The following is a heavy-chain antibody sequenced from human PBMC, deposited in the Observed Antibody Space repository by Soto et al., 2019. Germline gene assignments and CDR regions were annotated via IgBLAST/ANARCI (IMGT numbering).Heavy chain of an antibody. J-gene: IGHJ5*02. CDR3: ARGEYDFWSGYPNAYNWFDP. CDR1: GDSVSSNSAA. Sequence: SQTLSLTCAISGDSVSSNSAAWNWIRQSPSRGLEWLGRTYYRSKWYNDYAVSVKSRITINPDTSKNQFSLQLNSVTPEDTAVYYCARGEYDFWSGYPNAYNWFDPWGQGTLVTVPQ. CDR2: TYYRSKWYN. V-gene: IGHV6-1*01. D-gene: IGHD3-3*01.